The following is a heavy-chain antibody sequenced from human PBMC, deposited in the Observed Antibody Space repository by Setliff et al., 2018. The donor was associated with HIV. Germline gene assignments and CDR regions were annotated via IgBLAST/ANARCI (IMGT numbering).Heavy chain of an antibody. J-gene: IGHJ4*02. CDR2: VYSRGNT. CDR3: ARGRLMGSSVLFFDF. CDR1: GDSFTTTSHS. Sequence: SETLSLTCDVSGDSFTTTSHSWAWLRQPAGRGLEWIGHVYSRGNTDYNPSLASRVSILMSTSEIQFSLTLNSVTAADTAKYYCARGRLMGSSVLFFDFWGQGILVTVSS. D-gene: IGHD2-21*01. V-gene: IGHV4-61*09.